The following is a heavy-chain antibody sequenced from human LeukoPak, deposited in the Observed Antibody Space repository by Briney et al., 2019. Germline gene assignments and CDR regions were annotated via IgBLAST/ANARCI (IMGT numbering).Heavy chain of an antibody. CDR1: GYHFTSYW. CDR3: ARALGYCSGGSCYPGDY. J-gene: IGHJ4*02. V-gene: IGHV5-51*01. D-gene: IGHD2-15*01. CDR2: IYSGDSYT. Sequence: GASLKISCQGSGYHFTSYWIGRGRQVPGKGLEWMGIIYSGDSYTIYSRSFQGQVTISADKSISTAYLQWSSLKASDTAMYYCARALGYCSGGSCYPGDYWGQGTLVTVSS.